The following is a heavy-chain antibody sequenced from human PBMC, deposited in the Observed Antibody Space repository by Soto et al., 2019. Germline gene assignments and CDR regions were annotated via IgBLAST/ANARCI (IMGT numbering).Heavy chain of an antibody. CDR2: TYYRSKWYN. J-gene: IGHJ2*01. CDR3: ARDGSGFHWYLDL. D-gene: IGHD5-12*01. V-gene: IGHV6-1*01. CDR1: GDSVSSKSAT. Sequence: SQTLSLTCAISGDSVSSKSATWSWIRQSPSRGLEWLGRTYYRSKWYNDYAVSVKGRIVINSDTSKNQFSLQLNSVTPEDTAVYYCARDGSGFHWYLDLWGRGTPVTVSS.